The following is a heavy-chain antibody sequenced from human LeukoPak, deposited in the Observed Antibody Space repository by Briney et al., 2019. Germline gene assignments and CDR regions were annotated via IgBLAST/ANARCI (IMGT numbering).Heavy chain of an antibody. Sequence: ASVKVSCKASGYTFTSYGISWVRQAPGQGLEWMGWISAYNGNTNYAQKFQGRVTITRDTSASTAYMELSSLRSEDTAVYYCAREITIPSRSWFDPWGQGTLVTVSS. CDR3: AREITIPSRSWFDP. CDR1: GYTFTSYG. J-gene: IGHJ5*02. CDR2: ISAYNGNT. D-gene: IGHD3-9*01. V-gene: IGHV1-18*01.